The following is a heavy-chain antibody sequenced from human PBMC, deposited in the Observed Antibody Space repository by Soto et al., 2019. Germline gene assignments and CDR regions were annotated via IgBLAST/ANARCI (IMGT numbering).Heavy chain of an antibody. D-gene: IGHD3-22*01. V-gene: IGHV4-4*02. CDR2: IYHSGST. CDR3: ARGGAYDSSGYQLDFDI. Sequence: SETLSLTCAVSGGSISSSNWWSWVRQPPGKGLEWIGEIYHSGSTNYNPSLKSRVTISVDKSKNQFSLKLSSVTAADTAVYYCARGGAYDSSGYQLDFDIWGQGTMVTVSS. J-gene: IGHJ3*02. CDR1: GGSISSSNW.